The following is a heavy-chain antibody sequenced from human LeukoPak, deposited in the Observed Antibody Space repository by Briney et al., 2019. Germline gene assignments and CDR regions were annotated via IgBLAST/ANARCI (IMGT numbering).Heavy chain of an antibody. V-gene: IGHV3-30*04. J-gene: IGHJ4*02. CDR2: ISYDGSNK. CDR3: AKDGGANDYGDYVPFDY. Sequence: GEPLTLPCAASGFSLSSFGEYWVRNAPATGLEWVAVISYDGSNKYYADSVKGRFTISRDNSKNTLYLQMNSLRAEDTAVYYCAKDGGANDYGDYVPFDYWGQGTLVTVSS. CDR1: GFSLSSFG. D-gene: IGHD4-17*01.